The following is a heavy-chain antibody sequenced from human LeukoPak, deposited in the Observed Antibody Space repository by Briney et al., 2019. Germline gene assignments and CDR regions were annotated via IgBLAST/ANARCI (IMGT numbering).Heavy chain of an antibody. CDR2: INPNSGGT. CDR1: GYTFTGYY. J-gene: IGHJ3*02. CDR3: ARWRVTHDAFDI. D-gene: IGHD4-4*01. Sequence: RASVKVSCKASGYTFTGYYMHWVRQAPGQVLEWMGWINPNSGGTNYAQKFQGRVTMTRDTSISTAYMELSRLRSDDTAVYYCARWRVTHDAFDIWGQGTMVTVSS. V-gene: IGHV1-2*02.